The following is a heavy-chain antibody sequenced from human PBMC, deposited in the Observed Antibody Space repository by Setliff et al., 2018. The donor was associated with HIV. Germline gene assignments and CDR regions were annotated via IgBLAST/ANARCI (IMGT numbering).Heavy chain of an antibody. Sequence: PSETLSLTCTVSGDSVTSETYCWGWIRQPPEKGLEWIGSSCYSRITYYNSSLKSRATLSVDTPKNQFSLKLSSVTAADTAVYYCASHQHNFTGYYYYYYYMAVWGRGTMVTVSS. J-gene: IGHJ6*03. D-gene: IGHD3-9*01. V-gene: IGHV4-39*01. CDR3: ASHQHNFTGYYYYYYYMAV. CDR2: SCYSRIT. CDR1: GDSVTSETYC.